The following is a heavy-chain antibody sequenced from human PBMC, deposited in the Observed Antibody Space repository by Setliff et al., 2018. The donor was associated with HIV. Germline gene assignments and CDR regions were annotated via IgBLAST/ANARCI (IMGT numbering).Heavy chain of an antibody. J-gene: IGHJ6*03. Sequence: AASVKVSCKASGYTFTSDYIHWVRQAPGQGLDWMGRIIPILGVANYAQRFQGKVTITADKSTSTAYMELTSLRFDDTAMYYCVRGVQSPPHYSYYYMDVWGEGTMVTVSS. CDR1: GYTFTSDY. CDR3: VRGVQSPPHYSYYYMDV. V-gene: IGHV1-69*04. CDR2: IIPILGVA. D-gene: IGHD3-3*01.